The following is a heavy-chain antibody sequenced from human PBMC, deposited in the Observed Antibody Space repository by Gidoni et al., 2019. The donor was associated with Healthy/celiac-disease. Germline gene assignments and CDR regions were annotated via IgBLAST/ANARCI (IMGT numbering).Heavy chain of an antibody. V-gene: IGHV4-31*03. J-gene: IGHJ3*02. CDR3: ARVYYDILTGLPDAFDI. D-gene: IGHD3-9*01. CDR1: GGSISSGGYY. CDR2: IYYSGST. Sequence: QVQLQESGPGLVKPSQNLSLTCTVSGGSISSGGYYWSWIRQHPGKGLEWIGYIYYSGSTYYNPSLKSRVTISVDTSKNQFSLKLSSVTAADTAVYYCARVYYDILTGLPDAFDIWGQGTMVTVSS.